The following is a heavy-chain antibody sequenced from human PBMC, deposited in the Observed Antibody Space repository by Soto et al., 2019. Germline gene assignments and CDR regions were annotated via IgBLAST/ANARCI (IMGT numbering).Heavy chain of an antibody. D-gene: IGHD6-13*01. CDR1: GYTFTTYG. CDR3: ARDFTKSSSWPYYFDY. V-gene: IGHV1-18*01. J-gene: IGHJ4*02. Sequence: QVQLVQSGAEVKKPGASVEVSCKASGYTFTTYGISWVRQAPGQGLEWMGWISAYSGSTKFAQKLQGRVTMTTDTSTTTAYMELRSLTSDDTAVYYCARDFTKSSSWPYYFDYWGQGTLVTVSS. CDR2: ISAYSGST.